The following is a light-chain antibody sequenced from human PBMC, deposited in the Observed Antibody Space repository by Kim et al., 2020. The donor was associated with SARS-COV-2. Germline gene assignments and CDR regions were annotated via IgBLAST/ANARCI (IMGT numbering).Light chain of an antibody. CDR3: QVWNSSTVV. CDR1: ELGCKD. V-gene: IGLV3-1*01. J-gene: IGLJ2*01. Sequence: SLSAGATTSITWSGDELGCKDACWYQQKPSKAPVLVICQDSRRSSGISVRFSSSNAGNTASLAISGTQAMDEADYYCQVWNSSTVVFGGGTQLTVL. CDR2: QDS.